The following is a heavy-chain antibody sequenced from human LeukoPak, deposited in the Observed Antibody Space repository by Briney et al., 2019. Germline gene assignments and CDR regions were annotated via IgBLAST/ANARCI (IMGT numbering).Heavy chain of an antibody. V-gene: IGHV3-23*01. J-gene: IGHJ4*02. CDR1: GFTFSSYA. D-gene: IGHD2-15*01. Sequence: PGGSLRLSCAASASGFTFSSYAMGWVRQAPGKGLEWVSSISGSGGGIYYADSVKGRFTISRDNSKNTLYLQMNNLRADDTAVYYCAKHRVYVVGSGSFLSDYWGQGTLVTVSS. CDR3: AKHRVYVVGSGSFLSDY. CDR2: ISGSGGGI.